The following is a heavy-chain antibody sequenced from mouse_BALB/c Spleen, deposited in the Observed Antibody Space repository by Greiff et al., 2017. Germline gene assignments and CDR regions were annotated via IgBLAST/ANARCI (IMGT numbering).Heavy chain of an antibody. Sequence: EVQLVESGGGLVKPGGSLKLSCAASGFTFSSYAMSWVRQTPEKRLEWVASISSGGSTYYPDSVKGRFTISRDNARNILYLQMSSLRSEDTAMYYCATLYGSTFDYWGQGTTLTVSS. CDR1: GFTFSSYA. CDR3: ATLYGSTFDY. V-gene: IGHV5-6-5*01. CDR2: ISSGGST. J-gene: IGHJ2*01. D-gene: IGHD1-1*01.